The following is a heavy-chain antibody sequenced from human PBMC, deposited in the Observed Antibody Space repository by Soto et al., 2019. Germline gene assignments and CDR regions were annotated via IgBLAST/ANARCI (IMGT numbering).Heavy chain of an antibody. D-gene: IGHD1-1*01. J-gene: IGHJ4*02. CDR2: ISYDGSNK. Sequence: QAQLVESGGGVVQPGRSLRLSCAASGFTFSSYGMHWVRQAPGKGLEWVAVISYDGSNKYYADSVKGRFTISRDNSKNTLYLQMNSLRAEDTAVYYCAKDRTGGYNDYWGQGTLVTVSS. CDR1: GFTFSSYG. CDR3: AKDRTGGYNDY. V-gene: IGHV3-30*18.